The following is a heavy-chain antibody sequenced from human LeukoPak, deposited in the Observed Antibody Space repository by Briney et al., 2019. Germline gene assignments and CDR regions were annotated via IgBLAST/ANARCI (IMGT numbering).Heavy chain of an antibody. CDR2: IYPGDSDT. CDR3: ARQQGVGYCSSTSCEFDY. V-gene: IGHV5-51*01. D-gene: IGHD2-2*01. Sequence: RPGEPLKISCKGSGYSFTSYWIGWVRQMPGKGLEWMGIIYPGDSDTRYSPSFQGQVTISADKSISTAYLQWSSLKASDTAMYYCARQQGVGYCSSTSCEFDYWGREPWSPSPQ. CDR1: GYSFTSYW. J-gene: IGHJ4*02.